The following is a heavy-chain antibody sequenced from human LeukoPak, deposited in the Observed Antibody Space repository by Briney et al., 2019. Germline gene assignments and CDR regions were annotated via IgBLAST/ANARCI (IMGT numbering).Heavy chain of an antibody. J-gene: IGHJ3*02. CDR2: TYHRSKWYN. Sequence: SPTLSLTFAISGDSVSIDSAAWNWIRQSPSRGLEWLGSTYHRSKWYNDYAVSVKSRITINPDTSKNQFSLQLNSVTPEDTAVYYCARRTDAFDIWGQGTMVTVSS. CDR1: GDSVSIDSAA. V-gene: IGHV6-1*01. CDR3: ARRTDAFDI.